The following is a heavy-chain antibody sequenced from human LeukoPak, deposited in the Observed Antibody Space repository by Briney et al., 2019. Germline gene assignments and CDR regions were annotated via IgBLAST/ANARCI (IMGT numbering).Heavy chain of an antibody. CDR2: ISGSGGST. Sequence: GGSLRLSCAASGFTFSSYAMTWVRQAPGKGLEWVSGISGSGGSTYYADSVKGRFTISRDTSKNTLYLKMNSLRAEDTAVYYCAKGYSSGWWGYYFDYWGQGTLVTVSS. J-gene: IGHJ4*02. CDR3: AKGYSSGWWGYYFDY. CDR1: GFTFSSYA. D-gene: IGHD6-19*01. V-gene: IGHV3-23*01.